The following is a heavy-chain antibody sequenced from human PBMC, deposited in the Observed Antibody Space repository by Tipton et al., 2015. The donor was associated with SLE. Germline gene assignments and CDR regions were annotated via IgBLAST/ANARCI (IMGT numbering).Heavy chain of an antibody. Sequence: GSLRLSCAASGFTFSAYWMTWVRQAPGKGLEWVANIQQDGNVKHYVDSVEGRFTISRDNARNSLYLRMNSLRAEDTAVYYCVRDLDVVVAEVAHYDAFDIWGQGTMVTVSS. CDR1: GFTFSAYW. J-gene: IGHJ3*02. CDR3: VRDLDVVVAEVAHYDAFDI. V-gene: IGHV3-7*01. CDR2: IQQDGNVK. D-gene: IGHD2-15*01.